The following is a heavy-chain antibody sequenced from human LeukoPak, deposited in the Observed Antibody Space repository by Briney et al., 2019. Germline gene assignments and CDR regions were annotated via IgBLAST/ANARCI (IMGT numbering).Heavy chain of an antibody. J-gene: IGHJ3*02. CDR1: GGSFSGYY. V-gene: IGHV4-34*01. D-gene: IGHD5-12*01. CDR3: ARGRLHAFDI. Sequence: ASETLSLTCAVYGGSFSGYYWSWIRQPPGKGLEWIGEINHSGSTNYNPSLKSRVTISVDTSKNQFSLKLSSVTAADTAVYYCARGRLHAFDIWGQGTMVTVSS. CDR2: INHSGST.